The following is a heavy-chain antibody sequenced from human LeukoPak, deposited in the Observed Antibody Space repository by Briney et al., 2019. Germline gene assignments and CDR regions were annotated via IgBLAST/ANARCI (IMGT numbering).Heavy chain of an antibody. V-gene: IGHV1-8*01. D-gene: IGHD3-9*01. CDR2: MNPNSGNT. CDR3: AREKGQLRYFDWSYYYYYGMDV. J-gene: IGHJ6*02. CDR1: GYTFTSYD. Sequence: GASVKVSCKASGYTFTSYDINWVRQATGQGLEWMGWMNPNSGNTGYAQKFQGRVTMTRNTSISTAYMELSSLRSEDTAVYYCAREKGQLRYFDWSYYYYYGMDVWGQGTTVTVSS.